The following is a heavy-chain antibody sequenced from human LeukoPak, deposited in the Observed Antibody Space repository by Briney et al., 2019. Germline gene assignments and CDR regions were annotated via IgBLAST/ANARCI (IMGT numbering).Heavy chain of an antibody. D-gene: IGHD3-3*01. CDR1: GGSFSGYY. Sequence: NPSETLSLTCAVYGGSFSGYYWSWIRQPPGKGLAWIGEINHSGSTNYNPSLKSRVTISVDTSKNQFSLKLSSVTAADTAVYYCARRAGRLLEWLLHLRWYFDYWGQGTLVTVSS. CDR2: INHSGST. V-gene: IGHV4-34*01. CDR3: ARRAGRLLEWLLHLRWYFDY. J-gene: IGHJ4*02.